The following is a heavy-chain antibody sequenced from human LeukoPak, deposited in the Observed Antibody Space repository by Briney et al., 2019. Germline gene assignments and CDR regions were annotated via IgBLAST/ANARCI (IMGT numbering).Heavy chain of an antibody. CDR3: ARRGNVDWLDP. CDR2: IYPGDSDT. V-gene: IGHV5-51*03. Sequence: PGESLKISCKGSGYSFTNYWIAWVRQMPGKGLEGMGIIYPGDSDTRYNPSLQGQVTILADKSFSTAYLQWSSLKASDTGMYYCARRGNVDWLDPWGQATLVIVSS. J-gene: IGHJ5*02. CDR1: GYSFTNYW. D-gene: IGHD1-26*01.